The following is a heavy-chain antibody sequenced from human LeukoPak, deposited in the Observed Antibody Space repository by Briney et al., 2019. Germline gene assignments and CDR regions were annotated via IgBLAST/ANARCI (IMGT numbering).Heavy chain of an antibody. J-gene: IGHJ4*02. Sequence: GASVKVSCKASGGTFSSYAISWVRQAPGQGLEWMGGIIPIFGTANYAQKFQGRVTITTDESTSTAYMELSSLRSEDTAVYYCARGDGYNFADYWGQGTLVTVSS. CDR3: ARGDGYNFADY. CDR2: IIPIFGTA. V-gene: IGHV1-69*05. CDR1: GGTFSSYA. D-gene: IGHD5-24*01.